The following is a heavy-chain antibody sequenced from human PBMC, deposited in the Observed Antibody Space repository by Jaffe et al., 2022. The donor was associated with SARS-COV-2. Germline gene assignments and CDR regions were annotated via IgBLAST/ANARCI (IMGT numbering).Heavy chain of an antibody. D-gene: IGHD7-27*01. Sequence: EVQLVESGGGLVQPGGSLRLSCAASGFTFSAYWMNWVRQAPGKGLEWVANIKQDGSDSDYVESVKGRFTISRDNAKKSLYLQMNNLRAEDTAVYYCSRGKDWGYQYYMDVWGKGTTVAVSS. CDR1: GFTFSAYW. CDR2: IKQDGSDS. J-gene: IGHJ6*03. V-gene: IGHV3-7*01. CDR3: SRGKDWGYQYYMDV.